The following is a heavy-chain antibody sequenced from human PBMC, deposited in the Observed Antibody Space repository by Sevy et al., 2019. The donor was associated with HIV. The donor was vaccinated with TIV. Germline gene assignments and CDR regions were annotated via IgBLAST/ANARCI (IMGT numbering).Heavy chain of an antibody. CDR2: IYYSGST. J-gene: IGHJ4*02. V-gene: IGHV4-39*01. CDR3: ARGGIVGATSFDY. CDR1: GGSISSSSYY. D-gene: IGHD1-26*01. Sequence: SETLSLTSTVSGGSISSSSYYWGWIRQPPGKGLEWIGSIYYSGSTYYNPSLKSRVTISVDTSKNQFSLKLSSVTAADTAVYYCARGGIVGATSFDYWGQGTLVTVSS.